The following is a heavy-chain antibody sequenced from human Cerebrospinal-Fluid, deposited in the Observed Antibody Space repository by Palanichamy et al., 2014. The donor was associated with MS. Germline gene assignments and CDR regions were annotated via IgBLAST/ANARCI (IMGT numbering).Heavy chain of an antibody. V-gene: IGHV1-69-2*01. CDR1: EYTITDYY. CDR3: ATVRAIVLNGFDI. Sequence: EVQLVQSGAEVKKPGATVKISCKVSEYTITDYYMHWVQQAPGKGLEWMGLIDPKDGETIYAEKFQGRVTMTADTSTDTFQMELSSLRSEDTAVYYCATVRAIVLNGFDIWGQGTMVTVST. J-gene: IGHJ3*02. D-gene: IGHD2-8*01. CDR2: IDPKDGET.